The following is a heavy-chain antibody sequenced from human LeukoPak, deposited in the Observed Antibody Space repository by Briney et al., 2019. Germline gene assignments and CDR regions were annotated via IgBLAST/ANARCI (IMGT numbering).Heavy chain of an antibody. CDR3: AAGSGSYYGGYFDY. CDR2: IYTSGST. J-gene: IGHJ4*02. CDR1: GGSISSGSYY. V-gene: IGHV4-61*02. D-gene: IGHD3-10*01. Sequence: SETLSLTCTVSGGSISSGSYYWSWIRQPAGKGLEWIGRIYTSGSTNYNPSLKSRVTISVDTSTNQFSLKLSSVTAAATAVYYCAAGSGSYYGGYFDYWGQGTLVTVSS.